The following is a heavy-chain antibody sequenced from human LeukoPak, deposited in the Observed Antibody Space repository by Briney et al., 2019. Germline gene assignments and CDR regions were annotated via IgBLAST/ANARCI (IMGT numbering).Heavy chain of an antibody. D-gene: IGHD3-22*01. CDR2: IWYDGSNK. J-gene: IGHJ4*02. V-gene: IGHV3-33*01. CDR1: GFTFSRFG. Sequence: GGSLRLSCAASGFTFSRFGMHWVRQAPGKGLEWVAVIWYDGSNKYYADSVKGRFTISRDNSKNTLYLEMNSLRAEDTAVYYCARDYYYDSSGYWDYYFDYWGQGNLVSVSS. CDR3: ARDYYYDSSGYWDYYFDY.